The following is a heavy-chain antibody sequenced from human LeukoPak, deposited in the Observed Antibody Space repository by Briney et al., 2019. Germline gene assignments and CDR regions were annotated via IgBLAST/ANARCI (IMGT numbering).Heavy chain of an antibody. CDR3: ARGGNEHTSAWYYRFDP. D-gene: IGHD6-19*01. CDR2: IYHSGST. CDR1: GGSISSGGYS. Sequence: SETLSLTCAVSGGSISSGGYSWSWIRQPPGKGLEWIGYIYHSGSTYYNPSLKSRVTISVDRSKNQFSLKLSSVTAADTAVYYCARGGNEHTSAWYYRFDPWGQGTLVTVSS. V-gene: IGHV4-30-2*01. J-gene: IGHJ5*02.